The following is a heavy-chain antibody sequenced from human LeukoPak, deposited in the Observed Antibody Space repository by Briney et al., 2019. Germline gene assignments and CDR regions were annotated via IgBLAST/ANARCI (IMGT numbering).Heavy chain of an antibody. CDR3: ARVRGATLSYHYFDY. D-gene: IGHD1-26*01. Sequence: PGGSLRLSCSASGLTFSRYGMHWVRQAPGKGLEYVSAIRSDGGSTYYADSVKGRFTISRDNAKNSLYLQMNSLRDEDTAVYYCARVRGATLSYHYFDYWGQGALVTVSS. J-gene: IGHJ4*02. CDR2: IRSDGGST. CDR1: GLTFSRYG. V-gene: IGHV3-64*04.